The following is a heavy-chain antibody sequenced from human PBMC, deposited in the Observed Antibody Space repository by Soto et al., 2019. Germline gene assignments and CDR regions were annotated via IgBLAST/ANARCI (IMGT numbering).Heavy chain of an antibody. J-gene: IGHJ5*02. CDR1: GFAVSTNH. CDR2: IYNDGRT. D-gene: IGHD4-17*01. CDR3: ARASGPGVPTVWFDP. V-gene: IGHV3-66*01. Sequence: PGGSLRLSCAASGFAVSTNHMSWVRQAPGKGLEWVSGIYNDGRTFYADSVKGRFTISRDNSKNTLFLQMDSLRAEDTAVYYCARASGPGVPTVWFDPWGQGTLVTVSS.